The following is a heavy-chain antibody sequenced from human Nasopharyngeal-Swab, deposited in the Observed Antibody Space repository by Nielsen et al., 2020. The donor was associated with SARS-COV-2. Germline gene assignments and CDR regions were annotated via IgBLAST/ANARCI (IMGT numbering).Heavy chain of an antibody. Sequence: SCAVSGGSISTSKWWTWIRQPPGKELEWIGEIFHSGSTTYSPALKSRVTISVDKSKNQFSLKLWSVTAADTAVYYCALRADDFYFDYWGQGTLVTVSS. J-gene: IGHJ4*02. CDR1: GGSISTSKW. CDR2: IFHSGST. D-gene: IGHD2-21*02. CDR3: ALRADDFYFDY. V-gene: IGHV4-4*02.